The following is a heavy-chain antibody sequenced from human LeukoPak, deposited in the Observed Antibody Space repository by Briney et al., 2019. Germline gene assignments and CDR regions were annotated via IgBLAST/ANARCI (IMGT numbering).Heavy chain of an antibody. CDR2: IKQDGSKK. CDR3: ARLPTFYYDSSGYHYDY. V-gene: IGHV3-7*03. Sequence: RPGGSLRLSCVASGFPFSSYWMTWVRQAPGKGLEWVANIKQDGSKKSYVDSVKGRFTISKDKSKNTLYLQMDNLRAEDTGVYFCARLPTFYYDSSGYHYDYWGQGTLVTVSS. CDR1: GFPFSSYW. J-gene: IGHJ4*02. D-gene: IGHD3-22*01.